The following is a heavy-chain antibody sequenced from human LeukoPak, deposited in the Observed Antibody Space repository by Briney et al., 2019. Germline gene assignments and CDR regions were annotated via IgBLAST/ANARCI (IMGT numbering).Heavy chain of an antibody. CDR2: IYYSGST. Sequence: SETLSLTCTASGGSISSYYWSWIRQPPGKGLEWIGYIYYSGSTNYNPSLKSRVTISVDTSKNRFSLKLSSVTAADTAVYYCARDKSIADDAFDIWGQGTMVTVSS. CDR3: ARDKSIADDAFDI. D-gene: IGHD6-13*01. V-gene: IGHV4-59*01. J-gene: IGHJ3*02. CDR1: GGSISSYY.